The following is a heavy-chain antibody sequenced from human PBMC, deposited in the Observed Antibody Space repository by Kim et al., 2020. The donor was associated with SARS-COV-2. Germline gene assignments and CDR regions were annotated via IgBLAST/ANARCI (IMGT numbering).Heavy chain of an antibody. J-gene: IGHJ4*02. CDR1: GFTFSSSA. CDR2: ISGSGGST. D-gene: IGHD6-13*01. CDR3: AKDFSSSWYYFDY. V-gene: IGHV3-23*01. Sequence: GGSLRLSCAASGFTFSSSAMSWVRQAPGKGLEWVSAISGSGGSTYYADSVKGRFTISRDNSKNTLYLQMNSLRAEDTAVYYCAKDFSSSWYYFDYWGQGTLVTVSS.